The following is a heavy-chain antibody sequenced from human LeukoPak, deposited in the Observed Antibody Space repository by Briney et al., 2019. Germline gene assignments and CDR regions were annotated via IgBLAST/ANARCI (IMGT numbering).Heavy chain of an antibody. CDR3: ARRDFNSVYYHLDY. CDR2: IYPDDSDT. Sequence: GESLKISCKGSGYSFSDYWIGWVRQMPGKGLEWMGIIYPDDSDTKYSPSFQGQVTISADKSISTAYLQWSSLKASDTAMYYCARRDFNSVYYHLDYWGKGTLVTVSS. J-gene: IGHJ4*02. V-gene: IGHV5-51*01. CDR1: GYSFSDYW. D-gene: IGHD3-22*01.